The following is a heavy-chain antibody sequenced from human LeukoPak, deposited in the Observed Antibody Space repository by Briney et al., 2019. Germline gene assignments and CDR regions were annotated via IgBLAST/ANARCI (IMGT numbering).Heavy chain of an antibody. CDR3: ARAPGGNSGFDY. CDR2: ISGSGGST. CDR1: GFTFSSYA. J-gene: IGHJ4*02. Sequence: GGSLRLSCAASGFTFSSYAMSWVRQAPGKGLEWVSAISGSGGSTYYADSVTGRFTISRHSSNTLYLQMNSLGPEDTAVYYCARAPGGNSGFDYWGQGTLVTVSS. V-gene: IGHV3-23*01. D-gene: IGHD4-23*01.